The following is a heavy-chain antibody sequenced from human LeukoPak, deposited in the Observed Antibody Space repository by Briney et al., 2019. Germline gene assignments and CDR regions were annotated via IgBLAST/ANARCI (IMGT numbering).Heavy chain of an antibody. J-gene: IGHJ4*02. Sequence: PGRSLRLSCAASGFIFADYAMHWVRQAPGKGLEWVSSVSWSSGSIGYADSVKGRFTISRDNAKNSLYLQMNSLRAEDTALYYCARAAPSSGWSVRYYFDYWGQGTLVTVSS. CDR3: ARAAPSSGWSVRYYFDY. V-gene: IGHV3-9*01. CDR2: VSWSSGSI. D-gene: IGHD6-19*01. CDR1: GFIFADYA.